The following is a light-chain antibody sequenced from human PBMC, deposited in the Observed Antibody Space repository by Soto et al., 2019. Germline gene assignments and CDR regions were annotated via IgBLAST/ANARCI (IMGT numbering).Light chain of an antibody. CDR2: SNH. CDR1: GINT. Sequence: QAVLTQTRTPSETLGHRLSISCSGVGINTVHWYQPRPGTPPKRLIHSNHQRPSDVPDRYSGSKSGTAASLSISGLQSQDEADYYCSTWDDSLNGYVFGTGTKVTVL. CDR3: STWDDSLNGYV. J-gene: IGLJ1*01. V-gene: IGLV1-44*01.